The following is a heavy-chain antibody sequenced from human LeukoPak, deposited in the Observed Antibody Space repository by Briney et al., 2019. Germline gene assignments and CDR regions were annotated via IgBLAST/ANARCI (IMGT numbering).Heavy chain of an antibody. V-gene: IGHV3-21*01. D-gene: IGHD2-2*01. CDR1: GFTFSSYS. J-gene: IGHJ3*02. CDR2: ISSSSSYI. Sequence: GGSLRLSCAASGFTFSSYSMNWVRQAPGKGLEWVSSISSSSSYIYYADSVKGRFTISRDNAKNSLYLQMNSLRAEDTAVYYCAESDCSSTSCPPALDAFDIWGQGTMVTVSS. CDR3: AESDCSSTSCPPALDAFDI.